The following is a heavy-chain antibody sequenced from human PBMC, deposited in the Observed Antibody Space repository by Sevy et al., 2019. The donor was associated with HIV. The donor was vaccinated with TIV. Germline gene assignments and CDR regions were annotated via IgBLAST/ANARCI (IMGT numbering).Heavy chain of an antibody. CDR3: AKEESGGYF. J-gene: IGHJ4*02. D-gene: IGHD6-19*01. V-gene: IGHV3-23*01. Sequence: GRSLRLSCAASGFNFLSYVISWVRQTPGQGLEWVSSISSSGGFTYYADSVKGRFTISRDNSKNSVDLQINSLRADDTAVYFCAKEESGGYFWGQGTLVTVSS. CDR2: ISSSGGFT. CDR1: GFNFLSYV.